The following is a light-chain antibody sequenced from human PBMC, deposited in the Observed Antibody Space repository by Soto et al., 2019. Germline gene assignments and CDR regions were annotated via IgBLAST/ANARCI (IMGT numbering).Light chain of an antibody. J-gene: IGKJ4*01. CDR2: ATS. CDR3: QKYNSAPLT. CDR1: QGIAPY. V-gene: IGKV1-27*01. Sequence: DVQMTQSPSSLSAFVGDRVTITCRASQGIAPYLAWFQQKPGKVHKLLIYATSTLQSGVPSRFTGSGSGTDFTLTINSLQPEDVGTYYCQKYNSAPLTFVGGTKVEIK.